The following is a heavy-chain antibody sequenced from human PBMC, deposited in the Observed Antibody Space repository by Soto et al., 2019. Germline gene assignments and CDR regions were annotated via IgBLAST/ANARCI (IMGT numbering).Heavy chain of an antibody. Sequence: EVQLLESGGGLVQPRGSLRLSCAASGFTFSSYAMSWVRQAPGKGLEWVSAISGSGGSTYYADSVKGRFTISRDNSKNTLYLQMNSLRAEDTAVYYCAHLGNTRPYGMDVWGQGTTVTVSS. D-gene: IGHD2-2*02. CDR1: GFTFSSYA. J-gene: IGHJ6*02. CDR2: ISGSGGST. CDR3: AHLGNTRPYGMDV. V-gene: IGHV3-23*01.